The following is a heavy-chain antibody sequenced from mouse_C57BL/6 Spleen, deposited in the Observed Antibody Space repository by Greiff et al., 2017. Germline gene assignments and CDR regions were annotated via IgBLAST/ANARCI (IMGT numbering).Heavy chain of an antibody. CDR2: INPSSGYT. J-gene: IGHJ2*01. Sequence: QVQLQQSGAELAKPGASVKLSCKASGYTFTSYWMHWVKQRPGQGLEWIGYINPSSGYTKYNQKFKDKATLTADKSSSTAYMQLSSLTYEDSADYYCARSRTRGRGYFDYWGQGTTLTVSS. CDR1: GYTFTSYW. CDR3: ARSRTRGRGYFDY. D-gene: IGHD3-1*01. V-gene: IGHV1-7*01.